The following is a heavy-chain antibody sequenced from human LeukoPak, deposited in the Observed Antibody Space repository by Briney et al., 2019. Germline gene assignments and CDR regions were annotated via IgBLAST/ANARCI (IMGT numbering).Heavy chain of an antibody. Sequence: PGGSLRLSCSASGFTFSSYSMDWVRQAPGKGLEWVAVIWYDGSNKYYADSVKGRFTISRDNSKNTLYLQMNSLRAEDTAVYYCARDVPFDYYDSSGDTLDAFDIWGQGTMVTVSS. CDR2: IWYDGSNK. CDR3: ARDVPFDYYDSSGDTLDAFDI. CDR1: GFTFSSYS. J-gene: IGHJ3*02. D-gene: IGHD3-22*01. V-gene: IGHV3-33*08.